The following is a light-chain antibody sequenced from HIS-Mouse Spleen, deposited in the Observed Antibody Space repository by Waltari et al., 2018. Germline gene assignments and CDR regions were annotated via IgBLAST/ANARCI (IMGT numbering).Light chain of an antibody. CDR2: RNN. Sequence: QSVLPQPPSASGTPGQRVTISCSGSSPNIGSNHVYWYQQLPGTAPNLLIYRNNQRPSGVPDRFSGSKSGTSASLAISGLRSEDEADYYCAAWDDSLSGHVVFGGGTKLTVL. J-gene: IGLJ2*01. V-gene: IGLV1-47*01. CDR1: SPNIGSNH. CDR3: AAWDDSLSGHVV.